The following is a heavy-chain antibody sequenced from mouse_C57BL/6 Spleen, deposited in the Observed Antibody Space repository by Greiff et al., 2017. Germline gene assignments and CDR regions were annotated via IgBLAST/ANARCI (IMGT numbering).Heavy chain of an antibody. D-gene: IGHD2-1*01. CDR1: GFTFSDYY. CDR3: ARAYGNYEGMDY. CDR2: INYDGSST. J-gene: IGHJ4*01. Sequence: DVHLVESEGGLVQPGSSMKLSCTASGFTFSDYYMAWVRQVPEKGLEWVANINYDGSSTYYLDSLKSRFIISRDNAKNILYLQMSSLKSEDTATYYCARAYGNYEGMDYWGQGTSVTVSS. V-gene: IGHV5-16*01.